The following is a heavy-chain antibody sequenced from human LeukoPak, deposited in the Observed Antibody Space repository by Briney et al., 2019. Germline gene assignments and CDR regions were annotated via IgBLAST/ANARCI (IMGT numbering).Heavy chain of an antibody. CDR2: ISGSGGST. V-gene: IGHV3-23*01. D-gene: IGHD6-19*01. Sequence: PGGSLRLSCAASGFTFRSYTMLGVRQASGKGLECASAISGSGGSTYYADSVKGRFTISRDNSKNTLYLQMNSLRAEDTAVYYCAAPPSSGWYNFDYWGQGTLVTVSS. CDR3: AAPPSSGWYNFDY. CDR1: GFTFRSYT. J-gene: IGHJ4*02.